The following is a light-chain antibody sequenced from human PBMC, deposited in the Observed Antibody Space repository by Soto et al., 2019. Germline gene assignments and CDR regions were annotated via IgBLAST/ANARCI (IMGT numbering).Light chain of an antibody. CDR2: EVS. Sequence: QSVLTQPASVSGSPGQSITIYCTGTSSDVGGYKYVSWYQQHPGKAPKLMIYEVSNRPSGVSNRFSGSKSGNTASLTISGLQAQDEADYYCSSYTSSSTYVFGTGTKVTVL. J-gene: IGLJ1*01. CDR1: SSDVGGYKY. V-gene: IGLV2-14*01. CDR3: SSYTSSSTYV.